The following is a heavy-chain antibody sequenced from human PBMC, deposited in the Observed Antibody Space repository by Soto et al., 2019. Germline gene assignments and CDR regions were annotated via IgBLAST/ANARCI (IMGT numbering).Heavy chain of an antibody. Sequence: EVQLVESGGGLVQPGGSLRLSCAASGFIFSDHYMGWVRQAPGTGLEWVGQTKNKANGYTTEYVASVTGRFNISRHASQRSPDLQMNGLKTEDTGVYYWISGNSGRCSWGQGTLEIVSS. D-gene: IGHD1-26*01. CDR1: GFIFSDHY. V-gene: IGHV3-72*01. CDR2: TKNKANGYTT. CDR3: ISGNSGRCS. J-gene: IGHJ5*02.